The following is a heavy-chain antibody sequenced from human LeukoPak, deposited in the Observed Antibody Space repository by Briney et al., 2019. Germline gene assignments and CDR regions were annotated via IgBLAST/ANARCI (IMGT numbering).Heavy chain of an antibody. J-gene: IGHJ4*02. Sequence: AGGSLRLSCAASGFTFSSYWMSWVRQAPGKGLEWVANIKQDGSEKYYVDSVKGRFTISRDNAKNSLYLQMNSLRAEDTAVYYCARDTGCPGGTCYSFYDYWGQGTLVTVSS. CDR1: GFTFSSYW. V-gene: IGHV3-7*01. CDR3: ARDTGCPGGTCYSFYDY. CDR2: IKQDGSEK. D-gene: IGHD2-15*01.